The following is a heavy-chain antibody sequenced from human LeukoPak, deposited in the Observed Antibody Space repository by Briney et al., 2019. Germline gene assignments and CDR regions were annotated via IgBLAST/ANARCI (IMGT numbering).Heavy chain of an antibody. J-gene: IGHJ3*02. CDR2: INPTRGDT. V-gene: IGHV1-2*02. D-gene: IGHD3-22*01. Sequence: ASVRVSCKSSGFPFTGHYMHWVRQAPGQGLECIGYINPTRGDTYYSETFRGRVTVTRDTSIRTAYMELNRLSSDDTAVYFCARAHTYDYDSSSYVDDALDIWGQGTMVTVFS. CDR3: ARAHTYDYDSSSYVDDALDI. CDR1: GFPFTGHY.